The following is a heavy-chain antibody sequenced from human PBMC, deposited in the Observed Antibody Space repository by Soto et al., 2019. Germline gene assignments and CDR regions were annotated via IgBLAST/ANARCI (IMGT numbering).Heavy chain of an antibody. V-gene: IGHV3-30*18. CDR2: ISDDGSNK. CDR3: AKDTVEMATLGYAFDI. D-gene: IGHD5-12*01. Sequence: VQLVESGGGVVQPGRSLRLACAASGFTFSSYGMHWVRQAPGKGLEWVAVISDDGSNKYYADSVKGRFTISRDNAKNSLYLQMNGLGAEYTAVYYCAKDTVEMATLGYAFDIWGQGTMVTVSS. CDR1: GFTFSSYG. J-gene: IGHJ3*02.